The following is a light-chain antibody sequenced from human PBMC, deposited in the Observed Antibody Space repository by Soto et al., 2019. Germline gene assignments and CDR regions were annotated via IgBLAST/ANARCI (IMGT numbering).Light chain of an antibody. CDR1: QSVRSHE. CDR2: GAS. J-gene: IGKJ4*01. CDR3: QQYGSSPLT. Sequence: EIGLTQSPGTLSLSPGERATLSCRASQSVRSHELAWYQQKPGQAPRLLIYGASSRATAIPDRVSGSGSGTDFTLTISRLEPEDFGVYYCQQYGSSPLTFSGGTKVKFK. V-gene: IGKV3-20*01.